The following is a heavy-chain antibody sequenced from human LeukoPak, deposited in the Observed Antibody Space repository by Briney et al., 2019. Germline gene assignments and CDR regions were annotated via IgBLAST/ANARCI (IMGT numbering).Heavy chain of an antibody. CDR3: AKDRGLVGATPSNFDY. CDR2: ISDSGGST. Sequence: PGGSLRLSCSASGFPFSSYAMHWVRQAPGKGLEYVSAISDSGGSTYYADSVKGRFTISRDNSKNTVYLQMNSLRAEDTAVYYCAKDRGLVGATPSNFDYWGQGTLVTVSS. J-gene: IGHJ4*02. D-gene: IGHD1-26*01. CDR1: GFPFSSYA. V-gene: IGHV3-64*04.